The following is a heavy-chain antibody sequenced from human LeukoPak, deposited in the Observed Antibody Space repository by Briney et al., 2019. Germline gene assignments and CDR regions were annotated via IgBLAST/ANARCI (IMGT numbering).Heavy chain of an antibody. CDR1: GFTFSRYW. D-gene: IGHD3-9*01. Sequence: GGSLRLSCAASGFTFSRYWMSWVRQAPGKGLEWVSAISGSGGSTYYADSVKGRFTISRDNSKNTLYLQMNSLRAEDTAVYYCAKQLRYFDWLPTNYFDYWGQGTLVTVSS. V-gene: IGHV3-23*01. CDR3: AKQLRYFDWLPTNYFDY. CDR2: ISGSGGST. J-gene: IGHJ4*02.